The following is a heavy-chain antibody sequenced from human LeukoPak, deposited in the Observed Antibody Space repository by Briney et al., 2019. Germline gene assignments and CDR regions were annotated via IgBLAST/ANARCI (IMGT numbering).Heavy chain of an antibody. CDR1: GFTVSSNY. V-gene: IGHV3-30*18. CDR3: AKDTGSMIVVVSAFDI. J-gene: IGHJ3*02. CDR2: ISYDGSNK. Sequence: PGGSLRLSCAASGFTVSSNYMSWVRQAPGKGLEWVAVISYDGSNKYYADSVKGRFTISRDNSKNTLYLQMNSLRAEDTAVYYCAKDTGSMIVVVSAFDIWGQGTMVTVSS. D-gene: IGHD3-22*01.